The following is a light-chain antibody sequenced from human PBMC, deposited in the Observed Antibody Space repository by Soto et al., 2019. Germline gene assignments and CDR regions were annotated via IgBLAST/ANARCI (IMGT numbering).Light chain of an antibody. CDR3: QQYYITPLT. V-gene: IGKV4-1*01. CDR1: QSILYSSSNKNY. J-gene: IGKJ4*01. CDR2: WAS. Sequence: DIVMTQSPDSLAVSLGERATINCKSSQSILYSSSNKNYLAWYQQKPRQPPKLLMYWASTRESGVPDRFSGSGSGIDFTLTISSLQSEDVAVYYCQQYYITPLTFGGGTKVDIK.